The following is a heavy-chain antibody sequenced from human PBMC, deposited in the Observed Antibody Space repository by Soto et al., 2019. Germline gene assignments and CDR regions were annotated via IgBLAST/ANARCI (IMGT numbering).Heavy chain of an antibody. Sequence: EVQLVESGGGLVQPGGSLKLCCAASGFTFSASAIHWVRQCPGKGLEWVGRIRGKTNKYATAYTASVRGRFTISRDDSVNTAYLQMSSLSAEDTALYYCTIHESTTGYWGQGTLVTVSS. J-gene: IGHJ4*02. CDR1: GFTFSASA. D-gene: IGHD1-1*01. CDR2: IRGKTNKYAT. CDR3: TIHESTTGY. V-gene: IGHV3-73*02.